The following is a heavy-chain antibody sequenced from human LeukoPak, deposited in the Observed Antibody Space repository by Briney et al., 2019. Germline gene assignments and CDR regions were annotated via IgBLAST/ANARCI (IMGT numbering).Heavy chain of an antibody. Sequence: TGGSLRLSCAASGFTFSSYGMSWVRQAPGKGLEWVSAISGSGGSTYYADSVKGRFTISRDNSKNTLYLQMNSLRAEDTAVYYCAKSSAIKLDYYYMDVWGKRTTVTISS. CDR3: AKSSAIKLDYYYMDV. V-gene: IGHV3-23*01. D-gene: IGHD2-15*01. CDR1: GFTFSSYG. J-gene: IGHJ6*03. CDR2: ISGSGGST.